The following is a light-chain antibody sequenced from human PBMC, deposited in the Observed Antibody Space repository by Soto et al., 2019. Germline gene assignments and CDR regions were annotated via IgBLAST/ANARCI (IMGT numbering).Light chain of an antibody. J-gene: IGLJ2*01. Sequence: QSVLTQPRSVSGSPGHSVTISCTGTSSDVGAYNFVSWYQHHPRKAPKLIIYDVTERPSGVPDRCSVSKSGNSASLIISGLQTDDEADSCCCSYAGNYSCVFGGGTQLTVL. CDR1: SSDVGAYNF. CDR2: DVT. V-gene: IGLV2-11*01. CDR3: CSYAGNYSCV.